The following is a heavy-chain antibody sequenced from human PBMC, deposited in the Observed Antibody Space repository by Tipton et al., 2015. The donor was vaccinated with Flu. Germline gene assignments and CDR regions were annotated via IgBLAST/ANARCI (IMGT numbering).Heavy chain of an antibody. CDR2: ISYTENT. CDR1: GASLSTYY. CDR3: AREDYGGMDV. V-gene: IGHV4-59*01. J-gene: IGHJ6*02. Sequence: LRLSCTVSGASLSTYYWSWIRQPPGKALEWLGYISYTENTNYNPSLKSRVTISVDTSRSQFSLRLSSVTTADTAVYYCAREDYGGMDVWGHGTMVTVSS.